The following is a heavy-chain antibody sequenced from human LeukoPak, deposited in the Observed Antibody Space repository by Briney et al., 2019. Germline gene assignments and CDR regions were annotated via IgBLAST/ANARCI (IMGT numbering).Heavy chain of an antibody. V-gene: IGHV4-59*01. J-gene: IGHJ4*02. CDR2: MHYTGSR. Sequence: SETLSLTCNVSGGSISGFYWSWIRQSPEKRLECIGYMHYTGSRNYSPSLESRVTMSVDTAQNQFSLRLRSVTAADTAVYYCARVLPCGGDCFSFDTWGQGTLVTVSS. CDR3: ARVLPCGGDCFSFDT. CDR1: GGSISGFY. D-gene: IGHD2-21*02.